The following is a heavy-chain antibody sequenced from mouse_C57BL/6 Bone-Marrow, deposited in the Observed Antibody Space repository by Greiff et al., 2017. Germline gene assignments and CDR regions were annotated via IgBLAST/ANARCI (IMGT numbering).Heavy chain of an antibody. D-gene: IGHD1-2*01. CDR1: GYTFTNYW. J-gene: IGHJ4*01. CDR3: ARGGYGGYAMDY. V-gene: IGHV1-63*01. Sequence: LVESGAELVRPGTSVKMSCKASGYTFTNYWTGWAKQRPGHGLEWIGDIYPGGGYTNYNEKFKGKATLTADKSSSTAYMQFSSLTSEDSAIYYCARGGYGGYAMDYWGQGTSVTVSS. CDR2: IYPGGGYT.